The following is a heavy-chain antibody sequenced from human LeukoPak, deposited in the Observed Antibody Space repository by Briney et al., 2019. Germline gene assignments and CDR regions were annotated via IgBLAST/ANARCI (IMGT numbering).Heavy chain of an antibody. J-gene: IGHJ4*02. CDR1: GGSFSGYY. D-gene: IGHD6-6*01. CDR3: VKRVAYSSSSAYFDN. Sequence: ETLSLTCGVYGGSFSGYYWSWVRQALGKGLEWVSAINDGGGNTYYADSVKGRFTISRDNSQNTVYLQMDSLRADDTAVYYCVKRVAYSSSSAYFDNWGQGTLVTVSS. CDR2: INDGGGNT. V-gene: IGHV3-23*01.